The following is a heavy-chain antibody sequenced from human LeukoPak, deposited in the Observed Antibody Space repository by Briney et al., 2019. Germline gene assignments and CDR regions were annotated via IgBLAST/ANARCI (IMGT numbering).Heavy chain of an antibody. CDR2: ISGRSGTT. CDR1: GFTFTSSA. J-gene: IGHJ4*02. D-gene: IGHD2/OR15-2a*01. CDR3: AKVGTVYFPLDF. Sequence: GGSLRLSCVASGFTFTSSAMSWVRQAPGKGLEWVSAISGRSGTTYYADSVKGRFTISRDNSKNTLYLQMNGLRAGDTAVYYCAKVGTVYFPLDFWGQGTLVTVSS. V-gene: IGHV3-23*01.